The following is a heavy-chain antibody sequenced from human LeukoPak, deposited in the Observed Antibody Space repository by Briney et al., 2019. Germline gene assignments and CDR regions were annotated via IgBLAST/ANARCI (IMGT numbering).Heavy chain of an antibody. D-gene: IGHD2-15*01. Sequence: GGSLRLSCAASGFTVSSYYMNWVRQAPGKELEWVSVIYTGGGRYYADSVRGRFTISRDTSKNMVFLQMNSLRVEDTAVYYCARDDIVVVVAATHPKYHFDYWGQGTLVTVSS. CDR3: ARDDIVVVVAATHPKYHFDY. CDR2: IYTGGGR. J-gene: IGHJ4*02. CDR1: GFTVSSYY. V-gene: IGHV3-53*01.